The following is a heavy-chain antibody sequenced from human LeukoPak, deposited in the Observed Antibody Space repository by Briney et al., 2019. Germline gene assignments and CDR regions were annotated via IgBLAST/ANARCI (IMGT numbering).Heavy chain of an antibody. V-gene: IGHV1-69*13. CDR1: GYTFSDYG. CDR3: ARVPYDSSGYYYYFDY. D-gene: IGHD3-22*01. CDR2: IIPIFGTA. J-gene: IGHJ4*02. Sequence: ASVTVSCTASGYTFSDYGVSWVRQAPGQGLEWMGGIIPIFGTANYAQKFQGRVTITADESTSTAYMELSSLRSEDTAVYYCARVPYDSSGYYYYFDYWGQGTLVTVSS.